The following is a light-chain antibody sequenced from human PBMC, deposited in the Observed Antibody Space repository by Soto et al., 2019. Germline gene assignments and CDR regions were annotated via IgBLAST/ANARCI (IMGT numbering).Light chain of an antibody. CDR1: KNDIGVYDF. CDR3: AAWHDSLNGVL. CDR2: EVV. J-gene: IGLJ2*01. V-gene: IGLV2-8*01. Sequence: QSVLTQPPSASGSPGQSVTISCTGTKNDIGVYDFVSWYQHHPGKAPRLIIYEVVQRPSGVPDRFSGSKSGNTASLTVSGLQAADEADYYCAAWHDSLNGVLFGGGTKLTVL.